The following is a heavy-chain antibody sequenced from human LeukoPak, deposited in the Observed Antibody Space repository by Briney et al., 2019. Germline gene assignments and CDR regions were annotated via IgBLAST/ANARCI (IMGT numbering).Heavy chain of an antibody. V-gene: IGHV4-38-2*02. Sequence: SETLSLTCTVSGYSINSVYYWGWIRQPPEKGLERIGSIHHSGTTYYNPSLKSRVTISVDTSKNQFSLKLSSVTAADTAVYYCATQWLEKRGGAFDIWGQGTMVTVSS. D-gene: IGHD6-19*01. CDR1: GYSINSVYY. J-gene: IGHJ3*02. CDR2: IHHSGTT. CDR3: ATQWLEKRGGAFDI.